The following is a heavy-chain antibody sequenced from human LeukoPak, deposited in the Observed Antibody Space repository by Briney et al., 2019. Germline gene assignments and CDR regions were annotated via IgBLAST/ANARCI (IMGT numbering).Heavy chain of an antibody. Sequence: SETLSLTCAVSGGSISSGGYSLSWIRQPPGKGLEWIGYIYHSGSTYYNPSLKSRVTISVDRSKNQFSLKLSSVTAADTAVYYCARVVARTPTNWFDPWGQGTLVTVSS. J-gene: IGHJ5*02. CDR1: GGSISSGGYS. CDR2: IYHSGST. D-gene: IGHD5-12*01. V-gene: IGHV4-30-2*01. CDR3: ARVVARTPTNWFDP.